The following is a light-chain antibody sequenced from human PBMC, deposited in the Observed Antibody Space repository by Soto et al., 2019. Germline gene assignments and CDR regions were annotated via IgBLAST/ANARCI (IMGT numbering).Light chain of an antibody. V-gene: IGKV1-27*01. CDR1: QGISNY. CDR2: AAS. Sequence: DIQMTQSPSSLSASVGDRVTITCRASQGISNYLAWYQQKPGRVPKLLIYAASTLQSGVPSRFSGSGSGTDFTLIISSLQPEDVATYYFQRYNSAPQTFGQGTKVEIK. J-gene: IGKJ1*01. CDR3: QRYNSAPQT.